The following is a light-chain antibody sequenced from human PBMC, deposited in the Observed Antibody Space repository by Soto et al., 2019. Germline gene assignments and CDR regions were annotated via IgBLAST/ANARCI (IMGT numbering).Light chain of an antibody. CDR2: DAS. J-gene: IGKJ2*01. CDR1: QSVSAW. CDR3: QQYNTYLYT. V-gene: IGKV1-5*01. Sequence: DIQMTQSPSTLSASVGDRVTITCRASQSVSAWLDWYQQKPGKAPKLLIYDASSLVNGVPSRFSGSGSGTEFTLTMSSLQPYDFATYYCQQYNTYLYTFGQGTKLQIK.